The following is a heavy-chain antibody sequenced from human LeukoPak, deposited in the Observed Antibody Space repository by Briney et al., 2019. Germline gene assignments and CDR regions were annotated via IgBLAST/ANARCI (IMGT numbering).Heavy chain of an antibody. D-gene: IGHD2-2*01. CDR3: AKSASPGGNYYYMDV. CDR1: GYPFINYW. J-gene: IGHJ6*03. Sequence: GESLKISFKGSGYPFINYWIAWVRPMPGKGLEWMGIIYPGDSDTRYSPSFQGQVTISADKSISTAYLQWSSLKASDSAMYYCAKSASPGGNYYYMDVWGKGTTVTVSS. V-gene: IGHV5-51*01. CDR2: IYPGDSDT.